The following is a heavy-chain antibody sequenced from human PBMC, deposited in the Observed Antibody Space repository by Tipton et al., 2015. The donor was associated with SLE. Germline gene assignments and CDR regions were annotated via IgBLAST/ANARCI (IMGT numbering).Heavy chain of an antibody. Sequence: LRLSCTVSGASISSYYWNWIRKAPGKGLEWIAFMDHSGSTNYSPSLKSRLSISVDPPKSQFSLNVSSVTAADTAVYYCARLEPAYCDGISCSIDWFDTWGQGIRVTVSS. CDR1: GASISSYY. CDR2: MDHSGST. D-gene: IGHD2-21*01. CDR3: ARLEPAYCDGISCSIDWFDT. V-gene: IGHV4-59*01. J-gene: IGHJ5*02.